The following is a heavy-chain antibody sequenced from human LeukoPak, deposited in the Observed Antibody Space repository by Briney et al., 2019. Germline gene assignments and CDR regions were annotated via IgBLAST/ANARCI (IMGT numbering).Heavy chain of an antibody. CDR2: INPNSGGT. CDR3: ARRGGGSELDAFDI. CDR1: GYTFTGYY. D-gene: IGHD2-15*01. V-gene: IGHV1-2*02. J-gene: IGHJ3*02. Sequence: ASVKVSCKASGYTFTGYYMHWVRQAPGQGLEWMGWINPNSGGTNYAQKFQGRVTMTRDTSISTAYLQWSSLKASDTAMYYCARRGGGSELDAFDIWGQGTVVTVSS.